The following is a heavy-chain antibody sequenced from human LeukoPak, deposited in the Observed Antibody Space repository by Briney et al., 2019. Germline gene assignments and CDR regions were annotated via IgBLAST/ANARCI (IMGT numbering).Heavy chain of an antibody. Sequence: GGSLTLSCAASRFTFSSYAMSWVRQAPGKGLEWVSAISGSGGSTYYADSVKGRCTISRDNTKNTLYLQMISLRAEDTAVYYCAKPRRSYSSSWYDHWGQGTLVTVSS. J-gene: IGHJ5*02. CDR3: AKPRRSYSSSWYDH. D-gene: IGHD6-13*01. CDR1: RFTFSSYA. CDR2: ISGSGGST. V-gene: IGHV3-23*01.